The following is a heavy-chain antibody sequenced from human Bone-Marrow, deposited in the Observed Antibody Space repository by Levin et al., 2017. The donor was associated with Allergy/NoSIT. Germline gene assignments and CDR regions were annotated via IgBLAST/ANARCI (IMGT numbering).Heavy chain of an antibody. CDR3: GRDKGYSNTWSRPRGIEV. J-gene: IGHJ6*02. V-gene: IGHV3-30*04. CDR2: ISNIATTQ. Sequence: PGGSLRLSCAASGFAFSYYPIHWVRQAPGKGLEWVAVISNIATTQYYADSVKGRFTISRDNSQSTVSLQMNSLRPEDTAVYYCGRDKGYSNTWSRPRGIEVWGQGTTVTVSS. CDR1: GFAFSYYP. D-gene: IGHD6-13*01.